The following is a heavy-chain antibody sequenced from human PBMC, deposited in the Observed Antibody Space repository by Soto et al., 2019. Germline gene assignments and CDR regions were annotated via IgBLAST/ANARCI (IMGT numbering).Heavy chain of an antibody. CDR2: IYRTGST. J-gene: IGHJ3*02. CDR1: GGSISPYY. V-gene: IGHV4-59*08. Sequence: PSETLSLTCTVSGGSISPYYWNWIRLSPGKGLEWIGYIYRTGSTHYNPSLNGRVAISLDTSRKRFSLKLNSVTAADTAVYFCARQIGDDPFDIWGQGTMVTVSS. D-gene: IGHD3-3*01. CDR3: ARQIGDDPFDI.